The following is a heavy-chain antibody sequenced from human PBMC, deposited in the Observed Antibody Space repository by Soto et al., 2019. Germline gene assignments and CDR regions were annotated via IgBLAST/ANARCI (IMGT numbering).Heavy chain of an antibody. Sequence: EVQLVETGGGLVQPGGSLRLSCAAAGFTFSSHWMHWVRQAPGKGLVWVSRINEDGSSISYADSVKGRFIISRDNVKNTLYLQMNSLGDEDTAVYYCGRLWTGEGWGYWGQGIVVTVSS. V-gene: IGHV3-74*01. D-gene: IGHD7-27*01. CDR1: GFTFSSHW. CDR3: GRLWTGEGWGY. CDR2: INEDGSSI. J-gene: IGHJ4*02.